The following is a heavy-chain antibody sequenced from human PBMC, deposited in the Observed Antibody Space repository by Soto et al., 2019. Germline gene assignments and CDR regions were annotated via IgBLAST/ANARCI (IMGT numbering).Heavy chain of an antibody. D-gene: IGHD2-2*01. J-gene: IGHJ6*02. CDR1: GYTFTSYY. Sequence: ASVKVSCKASGYTFTSYYMHWVRQAPGQGLEWMGIINPSGGSTSYAQKFQGRVTMTRDTSTSTVYMELSSLRSEDTAVYYCAKGPGPAATIRVYYYYGMDVWGQGTTVTVSS. CDR3: AKGPGPAATIRVYYYYGMDV. CDR2: INPSGGST. V-gene: IGHV1-46*01.